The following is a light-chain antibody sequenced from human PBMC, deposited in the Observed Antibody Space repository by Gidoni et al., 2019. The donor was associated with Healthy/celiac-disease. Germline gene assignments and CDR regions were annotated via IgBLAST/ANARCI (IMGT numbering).Light chain of an antibody. Sequence: LVITQSPATQSVSPGERATLSRSASQSVSIYVAWYQQTPGQAPRLLIYGASTRATGTPTRFSGSASATEFTLTSSRLHSEDFADYYCQQYNSWPYTFGQGTKLEIK. J-gene: IGKJ2*01. CDR1: QSVSIY. CDR3: QQYNSWPYT. V-gene: IGKV3-15*01. CDR2: GAS.